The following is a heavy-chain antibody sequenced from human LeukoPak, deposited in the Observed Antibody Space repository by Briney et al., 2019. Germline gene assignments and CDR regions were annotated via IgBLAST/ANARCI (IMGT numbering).Heavy chain of an antibody. J-gene: IGHJ4*02. CDR3: AKSSGYSYGYPGLRDY. CDR1: GFTFSSYA. CDR2: ISGSGGST. V-gene: IGHV3-23*01. Sequence: GGSLRLSCAASGFTFSSYAMSWVRQAPGKGLEWVSAISGSGGSTYYADSVKGRFTISRDNSKNTLYLQMNSLRAEDTAVYYCAKSSGYSYGYPGLRDYWGQGTLVTVSS. D-gene: IGHD5-18*01.